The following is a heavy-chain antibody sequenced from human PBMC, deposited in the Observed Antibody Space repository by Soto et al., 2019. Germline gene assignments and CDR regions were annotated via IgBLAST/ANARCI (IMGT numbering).Heavy chain of an antibody. CDR1: GGSISSYY. D-gene: IGHD3-3*01. CDR3: ASGDGPGSYDFWSGYYPHTYYYYYYGMDV. Sequence: PSETLSLTCTVSGGSISSYYWSWIRQPPGKGLEWIGYIYYSGSTNYNPSLKSRVTISVDTSKNQFSLKLSSVTAADTAVYYCASGDGPGSYDFWSGYYPHTYYYYYYGMDVWGQGTTVTVSS. V-gene: IGHV4-59*12. CDR2: IYYSGST. J-gene: IGHJ6*02.